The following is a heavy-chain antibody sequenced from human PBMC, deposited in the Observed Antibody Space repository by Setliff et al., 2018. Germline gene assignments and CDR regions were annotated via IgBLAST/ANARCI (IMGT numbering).Heavy chain of an antibody. CDR3: ARTGTYRYFDY. CDR1: GGSISSGVYY. D-gene: IGHD1-1*01. J-gene: IGHJ4*02. Sequence: KLSETLSLTCTVSGGSISSGVYYWAWIRQPPGKGLEWIGRIYYRGDTYYNASLKSRLTLSVDTSKNQVSLNLRSVTAADTAVYYCARTGTYRYFDYWGQGTQVTVSS. V-gene: IGHV4-39*01. CDR2: IYYRGDT.